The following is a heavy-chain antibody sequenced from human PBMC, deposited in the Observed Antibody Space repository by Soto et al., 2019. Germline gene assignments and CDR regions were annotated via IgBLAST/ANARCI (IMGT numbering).Heavy chain of an antibody. CDR3: AHSLYHYDDIGHYTYWYFDL. V-gene: IGHV2-5*02. CDR2: IYWDDDK. J-gene: IGHJ2*01. Sequence: QITLKESGPTLVKPTQTLTLTCAFSGFSLETSGMGMSWIRQPPGKALEWLALIYWDDDKRYSPSLKNRLTSIKHTSKHQVFLTLTNVDPVDTATYYRAHSLYHYDDIGHYTYWYFDLWCRGTLVTVSS. D-gene: IGHD3-22*01. CDR1: GFSLETSGMG.